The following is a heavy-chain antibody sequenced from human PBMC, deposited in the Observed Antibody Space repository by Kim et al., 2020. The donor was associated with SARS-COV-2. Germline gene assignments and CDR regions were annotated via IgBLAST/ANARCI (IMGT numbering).Heavy chain of an antibody. J-gene: IGHJ4*01. V-gene: IGHV4-39*07. CDR3: ARDLWFGELSVPFDY. Sequence: SETLSLTCTVSGGSISSSSYYWGWIRQPPGKGLEWIGSIYYSGSTYYNPSLKSRVTISVDTSKNQFSLKLSSVTAADTAVYYCARDLWFGELSVPFDYWG. CDR1: GGSISSSSYY. D-gene: IGHD3-10*01. CDR2: IYYSGST.